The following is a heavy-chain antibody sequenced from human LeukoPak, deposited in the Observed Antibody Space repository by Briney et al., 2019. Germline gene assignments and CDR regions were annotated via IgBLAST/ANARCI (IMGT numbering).Heavy chain of an antibody. CDR1: GLTFSFSVYS. V-gene: IGHV3-21*04. D-gene: IGHD3-16*01. CDR3: AKDQRGYFDY. Sequence: SGGSLRLSCAASGLTFSFSVYSMNWVRQAPGKGLEWVSSIISSSSYIYYADSVKGRFTISRDNAKNSLYLQMNSLRAEDTALYYCAKDQRGYFDYWGQGTLVTVSS. CDR2: IISSSSYI. J-gene: IGHJ4*02.